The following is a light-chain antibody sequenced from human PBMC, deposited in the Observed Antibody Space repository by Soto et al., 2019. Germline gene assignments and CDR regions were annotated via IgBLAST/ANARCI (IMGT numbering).Light chain of an antibody. Sequence: QSALTQPASVSGSPGQSITISCTGTSSDVGGYNYVSWYQQHPGKAPKLMIYEVSNRPPGVSNRFSGSKSGNTASQTISGLQAEDEADYSCSSYTSSSTVVFGGGTQLAVL. V-gene: IGLV2-14*01. CDR1: SSDVGGYNY. J-gene: IGLJ2*01. CDR3: SSYTSSSTVV. CDR2: EVS.